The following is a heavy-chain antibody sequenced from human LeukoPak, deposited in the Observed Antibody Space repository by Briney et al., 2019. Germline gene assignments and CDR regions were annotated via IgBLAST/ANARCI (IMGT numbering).Heavy chain of an antibody. CDR3: ARVGGGYNYGGYFDY. V-gene: IGHV4-59*01. CDR2: IYYRGST. Sequence: PSETLSLTCTVAGGSINSYYWSWIRQPPGKGLGWIGYIYYRGSTNYKPSLKSRVSMLVDTSKLQFSLQLGSVTSADTAVYYCARVGGGYNYGGYFDYWGQGTLVTVSS. D-gene: IGHD5-24*01. J-gene: IGHJ4*02. CDR1: GGSINSYY.